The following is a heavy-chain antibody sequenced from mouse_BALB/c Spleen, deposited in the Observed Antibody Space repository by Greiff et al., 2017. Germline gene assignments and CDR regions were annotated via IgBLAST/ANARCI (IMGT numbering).Heavy chain of an antibody. D-gene: IGHD2-3*01. V-gene: IGHV1-54*01. CDR1: GYAFTNYL. Sequence: QVQLQQSGAELVRPGTSVKVSCKASGYAFTNYLIEWVKQRPGQGLEWIGVLNPGSGGTNYNEKFKGKATLTADKSSSTAYMQLSSLTSDDSAVYFCARSDGYPAWFAYWGQGTLVTVSA. J-gene: IGHJ3*01. CDR2: LNPGSGGT. CDR3: ARSDGYPAWFAY.